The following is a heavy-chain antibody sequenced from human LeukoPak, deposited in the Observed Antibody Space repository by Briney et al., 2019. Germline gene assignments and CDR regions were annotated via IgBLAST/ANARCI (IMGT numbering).Heavy chain of an antibody. D-gene: IGHD3-22*01. J-gene: IGHJ4*02. CDR1: GGTFSSYA. CDR2: IIPIFGTA. CDR3: ATLGFSSGYYYYFDH. Sequence: ASVKVSCKASGGTFSSYAISWVRQAPGQGLEWMGGIIPIFGTANYAQKFQGRVTITTDESTSTAYMELSSLRSEDTAVYYCATLGFSSGYYYYFDHWGQGTLVTVSS. V-gene: IGHV1-69*05.